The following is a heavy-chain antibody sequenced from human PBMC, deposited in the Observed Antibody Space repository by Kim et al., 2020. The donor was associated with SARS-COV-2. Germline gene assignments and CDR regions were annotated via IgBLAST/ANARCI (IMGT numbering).Heavy chain of an antibody. CDR1: GFTFSNHI. Sequence: GGSLRLSCVASGFTFSNHIMDWVRQAPGKGLEYVGRIRTKVSSYSTEYAASVRGRFTISRDDSKNSLSLQMSNLKTEDTAVYYCTRDRDYSRDVWGQGTTVTVSS. V-gene: IGHV3-72*01. J-gene: IGHJ6*02. CDR2: IRTKVSSYST. CDR3: TRDRDYSRDV.